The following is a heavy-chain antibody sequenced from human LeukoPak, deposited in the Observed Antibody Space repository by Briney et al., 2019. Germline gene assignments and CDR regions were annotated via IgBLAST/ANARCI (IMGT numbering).Heavy chain of an antibody. Sequence: GGSLRLSCAASGFSVGSNYMGWVRQAPGKGLEWVSATSGSGGSTYYADSVKGRFTISRDNSKNTLYLQMNSLRVEDTAVYYCAKDAFDIWGQGTMVTVSS. CDR2: TSGSGGST. V-gene: IGHV3-23*01. CDR1: GFSVGSNY. CDR3: AKDAFDI. J-gene: IGHJ3*02.